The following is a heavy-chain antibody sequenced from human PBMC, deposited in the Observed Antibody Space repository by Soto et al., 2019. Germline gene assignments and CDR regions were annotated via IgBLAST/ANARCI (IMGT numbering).Heavy chain of an antibody. V-gene: IGHV3-23*01. J-gene: IGHJ4*02. D-gene: IGHD6-19*01. CDR1: GITFTNYA. Sequence: EVQLLESGGGLAQPGGYLRLSCAVSGITFTNYAMGWVRQAPGKGLEWVSGISGNVGSTTHYADSVKGRFTISRDNSKNILLLQMNSLRAEDTAVYYCAKHRGFVAGPFDSWGQGTLVIVSS. CDR3: AKHRGFVAGPFDS. CDR2: ISGNVGSTT.